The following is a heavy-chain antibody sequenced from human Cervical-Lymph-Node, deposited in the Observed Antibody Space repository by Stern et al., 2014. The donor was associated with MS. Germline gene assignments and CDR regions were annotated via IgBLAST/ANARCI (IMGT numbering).Heavy chain of an antibody. CDR3: AMFGGGNYFDY. CDR2: IWSDGSNK. CDR1: GFTFSSYG. D-gene: IGHD3-10*02. V-gene: IGHV3-33*01. J-gene: IGHJ4*02. Sequence: DQLVESGGGVVQPGRSLRLSCAASGFTFSSYGLHWVRQAPGQGLEWEAVIWSDGSNKYYAASVKGRITISRDTSKNTLYLQMNSLRAEDMAVYYCAMFGGGNYFDYWGQGTLVTVSS.